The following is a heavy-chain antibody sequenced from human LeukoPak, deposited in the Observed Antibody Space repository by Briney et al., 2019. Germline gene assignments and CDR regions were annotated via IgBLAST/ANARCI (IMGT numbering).Heavy chain of an antibody. V-gene: IGHV1-18*04. J-gene: IGHJ4*02. D-gene: IGHD3-10*01. CDR1: DYTFTSYG. CDR2: FSAYNGNT. CDR3: ARVRPLLLWFGELLY. Sequence: SVKVYCKASDYTFTSYGISWLRQAPGQGIESIGWFSAYNGNTNYAQKLQGRVTMTTDTSTSTAYMELRSLRSDDTAVYYCARVRPLLLWFGELLYWGQGTLVTVSS.